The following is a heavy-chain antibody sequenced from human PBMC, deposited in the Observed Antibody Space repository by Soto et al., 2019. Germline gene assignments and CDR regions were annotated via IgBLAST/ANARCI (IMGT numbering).Heavy chain of an antibody. CDR1: GFTFNNYA. CDR2: ISGRGGST. V-gene: IGHV3-23*01. D-gene: IGHD4-17*01. CDR3: AKDSTVTTSLYSYYYGLDV. Sequence: GGSLRLSCAASGFTFNNYAMSWVRQAPDKGLEWVSAISGRGGSTYYADSVKGRFTISRDNSKNTLFLQMNSLRDEDTAVYYCAKDSTVTTSLYSYYYGLDVWGQGTTVTVSS. J-gene: IGHJ6*02.